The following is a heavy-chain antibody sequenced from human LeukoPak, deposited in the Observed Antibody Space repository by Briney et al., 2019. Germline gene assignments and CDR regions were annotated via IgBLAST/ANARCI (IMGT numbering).Heavy chain of an antibody. CDR3: ARGWRYGSGSPPRNY. CDR2: IYSGGST. D-gene: IGHD3-10*01. CDR1: GVTVSSNY. Sequence: GGSLRLSCAASGVTVSSNYMSWVRQAPGKGLEWVSVIYSGGSTYYADSVKGRFSIPRDNSENTLYLQMNSLRAEDTAVYYCARGWRYGSGSPPRNYWGQGTLVTVSS. V-gene: IGHV3-53*01. J-gene: IGHJ4*02.